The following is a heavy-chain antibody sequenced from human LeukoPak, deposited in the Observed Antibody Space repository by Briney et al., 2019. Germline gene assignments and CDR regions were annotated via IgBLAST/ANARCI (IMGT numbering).Heavy chain of an antibody. D-gene: IGHD1-26*01. CDR2: ISYDGSNK. J-gene: IGHJ4*02. CDR3: ARDRATIPFDY. V-gene: IGHV3-30*04. Sequence: GGSLRLSCAASGFTFSSYAMHWVRQAPGKGLEWVAVISYDGSNKYYADSVKGRYTISRDNSKNTLYLQMNSLRAEDTAVYYCARDRATIPFDYWGQGTLVTVSS. CDR1: GFTFSSYA.